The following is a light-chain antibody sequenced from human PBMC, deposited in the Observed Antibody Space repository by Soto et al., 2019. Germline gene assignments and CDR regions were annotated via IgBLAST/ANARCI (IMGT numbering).Light chain of an antibody. Sequence: DIQMTQSPSSLSASVGDRVTITCRASQSISNYLAWYQQKPGKVPKLLIYAASTLQSGVPSRFSGSGSGTDFTLTISSLQPEDFATYYCQKYNSAPSTFGGGTKVDIK. CDR1: QSISNY. V-gene: IGKV1-27*01. CDR3: QKYNSAPST. CDR2: AAS. J-gene: IGKJ4*01.